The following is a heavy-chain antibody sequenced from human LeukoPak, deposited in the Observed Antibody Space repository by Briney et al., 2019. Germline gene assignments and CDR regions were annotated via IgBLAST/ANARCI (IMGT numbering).Heavy chain of an antibody. V-gene: IGHV4-31*03. Sequence: SQTLSLTCTVSGGSISSGGYYWSWIRQHPGKGLEWIGYIYYSGSTYYNPSLKSRVTISVDTSKNQFSLKLSSVTAADTAVYYCARGSTYYDSSGQVPFDYWGQGTLVTVSS. CDR1: GGSISSGGYY. D-gene: IGHD3-22*01. J-gene: IGHJ4*02. CDR2: IYYSGST. CDR3: ARGSTYYDSSGQVPFDY.